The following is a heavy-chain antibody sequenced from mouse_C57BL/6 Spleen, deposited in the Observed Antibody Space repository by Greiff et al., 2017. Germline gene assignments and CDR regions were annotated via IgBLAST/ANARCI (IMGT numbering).Heavy chain of an antibody. J-gene: IGHJ2*01. CDR3: ARDRGYYFDY. D-gene: IGHD3-1*01. CDR1: GFTFSSYA. V-gene: IGHV5-4*01. CDR2: ISDGGSYT. Sequence: VQLQQSGGGLVKPGGSLKLSCAASGFTFSSYAMSWVRQTPEKRLEWVATISDGGSYTYYPDNVKGRFTISRDNAKNNLYLQMSHLKSEDTAMYYCARDRGYYFDYWGQGTTLTVSS.